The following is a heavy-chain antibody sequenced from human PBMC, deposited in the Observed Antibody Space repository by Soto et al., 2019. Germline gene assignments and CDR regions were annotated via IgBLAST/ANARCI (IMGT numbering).Heavy chain of an antibody. J-gene: IGHJ6*02. D-gene: IGHD2-2*01. V-gene: IGHV4-59*01. CDR1: GGSISSYY. Sequence: SETLSLTCTVSGGSISSYYWSWIRQPPGKGLEWIGYIYYSGSTNYNPSLKSRVTISVDTSKNQFSMKLSSVKAADTAVYYCARSSAVVVQYGMDVWGQGTTVTVS. CDR3: ARSSAVVVQYGMDV. CDR2: IYYSGST.